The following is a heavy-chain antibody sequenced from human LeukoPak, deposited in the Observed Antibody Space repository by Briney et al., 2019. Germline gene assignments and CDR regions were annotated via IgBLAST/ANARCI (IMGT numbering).Heavy chain of an antibody. D-gene: IGHD3-10*01. CDR2: ISGSGGST. J-gene: IGHJ4*02. V-gene: IGHV3-23*01. CDR3: AKELLSIWFGELLFFDY. CDR1: GFTFSSYA. Sequence: GGSLRPSCAASGFTFSSYAMSWVRQAPGKGLEWVSAISGSGGSTYYADSVKGRFTISRDNSKNTLYLQMNSLRAEDTAVYYCAKELLSIWFGELLFFDYWGQGTLVTVSS.